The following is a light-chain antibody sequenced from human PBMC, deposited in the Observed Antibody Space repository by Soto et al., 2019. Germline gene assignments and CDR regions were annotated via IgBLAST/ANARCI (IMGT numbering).Light chain of an antibody. CDR2: GAS. V-gene: IGKV3D-15*01. Sequence: EIVMTQSPATLSVSPGERATLSCRASQSVSSNLAWYQQKPGQSPRLLVYGASTRDTGIPDRFRGSGSGTDFALTISSLEPEDFAMYYCQQYDGSPLTFGPGTKVDI. J-gene: IGKJ3*01. CDR1: QSVSSN. CDR3: QQYDGSPLT.